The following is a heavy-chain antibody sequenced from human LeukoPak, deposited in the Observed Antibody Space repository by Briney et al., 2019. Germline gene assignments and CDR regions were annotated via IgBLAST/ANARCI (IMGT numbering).Heavy chain of an antibody. CDR3: ARDCSSTSCLDY. CDR1: GYTFTDYY. J-gene: IGHJ4*02. Sequence: ASVKVSCKTSGYTFTDYYIHWVRQAPGQGLEWMGIINPSGGSTSYAQKFQGRVTMTRDASTSTVYMELSSLRSEDTAVYYCARDCSSTSCLDYWGQGTLVTVSS. CDR2: INPSGGST. V-gene: IGHV1-46*01. D-gene: IGHD2-2*01.